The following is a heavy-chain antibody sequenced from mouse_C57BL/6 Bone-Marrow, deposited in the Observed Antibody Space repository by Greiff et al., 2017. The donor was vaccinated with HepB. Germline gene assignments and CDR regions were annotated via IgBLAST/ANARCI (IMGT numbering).Heavy chain of an antibody. Sequence: VQLKESGPGLVAPSQSLSITCTVSGFSLTSYAIRWVRQTPGKGLEGLGVIWTGRGTNYNSDIKSRLSISKDNYKSQVVLKMNSMQSDDTARYYCARLVLRFTGNFGFWGTGTTVTVSS. D-gene: IGHD1-1*01. CDR1: GFSLTSYA. V-gene: IGHV2-9-1*01. J-gene: IGHJ1*03. CDR2: IWTGRGT. CDR3: ARLVLRFTGNFGF.